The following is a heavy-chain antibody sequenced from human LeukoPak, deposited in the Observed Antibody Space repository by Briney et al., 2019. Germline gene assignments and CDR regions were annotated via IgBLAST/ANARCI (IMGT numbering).Heavy chain of an antibody. CDR2: ISSNGGSK. CDR3: ARGEYDFLSGYYPLYY. J-gene: IGHJ4*02. D-gene: IGHD3-3*01. V-gene: IGHV3-64*02. Sequence: PGXXLRLSCAASGFTFSIYAMHWVRQAPGKGLEYVSAISSNGGSKFYADSVKGRFTIYRDNCKNTLYIQMESLRAEDMALYYCARGEYDFLSGYYPLYYWGQGTLVTVSS. CDR1: GFTFSIYA.